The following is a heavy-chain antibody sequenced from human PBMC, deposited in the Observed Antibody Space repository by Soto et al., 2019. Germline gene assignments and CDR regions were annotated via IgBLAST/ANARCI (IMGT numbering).Heavy chain of an antibody. Sequence: ASVKVSCKASGYTFTSYGIGWVRQAPGQGLEWMGWISAYNGNTNYAQKLQGRVTMTTDTSTSTAYMELRSLRSDDTAVYYCARDVDTAMNFDYWGQGTLVTVSS. CDR2: ISAYNGNT. V-gene: IGHV1-18*01. J-gene: IGHJ4*02. CDR3: ARDVDTAMNFDY. CDR1: GYTFTSYG. D-gene: IGHD5-18*01.